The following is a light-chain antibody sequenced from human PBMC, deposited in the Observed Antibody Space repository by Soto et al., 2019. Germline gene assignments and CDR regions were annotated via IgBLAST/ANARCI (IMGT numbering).Light chain of an antibody. CDR1: QSISSW. J-gene: IGKJ3*01. CDR3: QQYNSYSRGFT. Sequence: DIQMTKSPSTLSASVGDRVTITCRASQSISSWLAWYQQKPGKAPKLLIYDASSLESGVPSRFSGSGSGTEFTLTISSLQPDDFATYYCQQYNSYSRGFTFGPGTKVDIK. CDR2: DAS. V-gene: IGKV1-5*01.